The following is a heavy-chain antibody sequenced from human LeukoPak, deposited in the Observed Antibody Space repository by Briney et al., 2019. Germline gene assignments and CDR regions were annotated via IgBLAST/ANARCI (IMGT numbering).Heavy chain of an antibody. CDR1: GFTFSSSA. Sequence: PGGSLRLSCAASGFTFSSSAMSWVRQAPGKGLEWVSAISNNGGYTYYAESVQGRFTISRDNSKSTLCLQMNSLRAEDTAVYYCAKQLGSCSDGSCYFPYWGQGTLVTVSS. D-gene: IGHD2-15*01. V-gene: IGHV3-23*01. J-gene: IGHJ4*02. CDR3: AKQLGSCSDGSCYFPY. CDR2: ISNNGGYT.